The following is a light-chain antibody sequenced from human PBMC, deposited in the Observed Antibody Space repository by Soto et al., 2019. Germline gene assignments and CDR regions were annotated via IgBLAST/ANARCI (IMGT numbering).Light chain of an antibody. CDR2: EVT. CDR1: SSDVGGYNY. J-gene: IGLJ2*01. Sequence: QSVPTQPPSASGSPGQSVTISCTGTSSDVGGYNYVSWYQQHPGKAPKLMIYEVTKRPSGVPDRFSGSKSGNTASLTVSGLQAEDEGDYYCSSYAGANNLVFGGGTKLTVL. CDR3: SSYAGANNLV. V-gene: IGLV2-8*01.